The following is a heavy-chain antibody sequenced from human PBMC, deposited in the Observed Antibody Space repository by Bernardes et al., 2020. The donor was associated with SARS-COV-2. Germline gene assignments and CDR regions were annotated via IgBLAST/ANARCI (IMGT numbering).Heavy chain of an antibody. V-gene: IGHV4-31*03. Sequence: SETLSLTCTVSGGSISSGGYYWSWIRQHPGKGLEWIGYIYYSGSTYYNPSLKSRVTISVDTSKNQFSLKLSSVTAADTAVYYCAAGGYYGSGSYHWGQGTLVTVSS. J-gene: IGHJ5*02. CDR2: IYYSGST. CDR1: GGSISSGGYY. CDR3: AAGGYYGSGSYH. D-gene: IGHD3-10*01.